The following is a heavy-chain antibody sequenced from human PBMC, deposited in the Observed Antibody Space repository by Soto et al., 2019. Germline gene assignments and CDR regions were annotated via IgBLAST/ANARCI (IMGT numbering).Heavy chain of an antibody. CDR3: ARVLGGYSYGYYFDY. Sequence: PSETLSLTCAVYGGSFSGYYWSWIRQPPGKGLEWIGEINHSGSTNYNPSLKSRVTISVDTSKNQFSLKLSSVTAADTAVYYCARVLGGYSYGYYFDYWGQGTLVTVSS. CDR1: GGSFSGYY. V-gene: IGHV4-34*01. D-gene: IGHD5-18*01. CDR2: INHSGST. J-gene: IGHJ4*02.